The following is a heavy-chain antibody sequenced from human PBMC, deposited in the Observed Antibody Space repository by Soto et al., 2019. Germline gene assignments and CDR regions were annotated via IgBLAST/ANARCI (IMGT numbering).Heavy chain of an antibody. CDR3: ARSIVVVTALDY. CDR2: INAGNGNT. V-gene: IGHV1-3*05. CDR1: GYTFTSYA. D-gene: IGHD2-21*02. J-gene: IGHJ4*02. Sequence: QVQLVQSGAEEKKPGASVKVSCKASGYTFTSYAMHWVRQAPGQRLEWMGWINAGNGNTKYSQKFQGRVTITRDTSASTPDMELSSLRTEDTPVYYCARSIVVVTALDYWGQGTLVTVSS.